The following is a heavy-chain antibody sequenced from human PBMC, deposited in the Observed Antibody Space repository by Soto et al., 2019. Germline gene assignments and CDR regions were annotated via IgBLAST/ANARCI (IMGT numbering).Heavy chain of an antibody. Sequence: SVKASCKASGFTFTSSALQWVRLALGQRRVWIGWIVVGSGNTNYAPKFQERVTITRDMSTSKPYMELRRSRSEDNAVYYCAAAKRGMRSDAFDIWRQEIVVTVSS. CDR1: GFTFTSSA. D-gene: IGHD6-13*01. CDR2: IVVGSGNT. V-gene: IGHV1-58*01. CDR3: AAAKRGMRSDAFDI. J-gene: IGHJ3*02.